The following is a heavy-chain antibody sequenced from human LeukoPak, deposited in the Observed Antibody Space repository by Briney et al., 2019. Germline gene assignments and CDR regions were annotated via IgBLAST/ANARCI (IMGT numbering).Heavy chain of an antibody. V-gene: IGHV3-74*01. J-gene: IGHJ4*02. Sequence: GGSLRLSCAASGFTFRSYWMHWVRQAPGKGLVWVSRIKSDGSTTTYADSVKGRFTISRDNAKNTLYLQMNSLRAEDTAVYYCARVVDTHFHYWGQGTLVTVSS. CDR2: IKSDGSTT. CDR1: GFTFRSYW. D-gene: IGHD5-18*01. CDR3: ARVVDTHFHY.